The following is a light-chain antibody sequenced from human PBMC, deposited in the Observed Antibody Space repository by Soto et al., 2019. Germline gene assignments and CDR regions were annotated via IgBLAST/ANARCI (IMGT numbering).Light chain of an antibody. J-gene: IGKJ1*01. CDR2: WAS. CDR1: QTVLYRSNKKNY. V-gene: IGKV4-1*01. Sequence: DIVMTQSPDSLAVSLGDRATINCKSSQTVLYRSNKKNYLAWYQHKPGQPPKLLFYWASTRESGVPDRFSGSGSGTEFTLTISSLQAEDVAVYYCQQYYSTPRTFGQGTKVEIK. CDR3: QQYYSTPRT.